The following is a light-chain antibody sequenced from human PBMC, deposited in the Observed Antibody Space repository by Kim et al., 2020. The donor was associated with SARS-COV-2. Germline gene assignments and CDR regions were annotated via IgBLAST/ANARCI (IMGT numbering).Light chain of an antibody. Sequence: SPGQTARITCSGDALPKKYAFWYQQKSGQAPVLVIFEDDKRPSGIPERFSGSSSGTMATLTISGAQVEDEADYYCFSRDSSGDHRVFGGGTQLTVL. J-gene: IGLJ3*02. V-gene: IGLV3-10*01. CDR2: EDD. CDR3: FSRDSSGDHRV. CDR1: ALPKKY.